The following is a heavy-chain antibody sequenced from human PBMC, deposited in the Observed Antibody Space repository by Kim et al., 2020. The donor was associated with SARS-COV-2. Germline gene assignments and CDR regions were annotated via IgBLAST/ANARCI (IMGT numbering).Heavy chain of an antibody. V-gene: IGHV2-5*01. CDR3: AHRPGPITDAFDI. Sequence: YSPSRKSRLTITKDTSKSQVVLTMTNMDPVDTATYYCAHRPGPITDAFDIWGQGTMVTVSS. J-gene: IGHJ3*02. D-gene: IGHD1-20*01.